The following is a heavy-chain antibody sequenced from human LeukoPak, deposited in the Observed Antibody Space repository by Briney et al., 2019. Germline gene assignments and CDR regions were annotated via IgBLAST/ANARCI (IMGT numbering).Heavy chain of an antibody. J-gene: IGHJ6*03. Sequence: SETLSLTCAVYGGSFSGYYWSWIRQPPGKGLEWIGEINHSGSTNYNPSLKSRVTISVDTSKNQFSLKLSSVTAADTAVYYCAREGDSSSTRSSGYYYYMDVWGKGTTVTVSS. CDR3: AREGDSSSTRSSGYYYYMDV. CDR2: INHSGST. D-gene: IGHD6-6*01. V-gene: IGHV4-34*01. CDR1: GGSFSGYY.